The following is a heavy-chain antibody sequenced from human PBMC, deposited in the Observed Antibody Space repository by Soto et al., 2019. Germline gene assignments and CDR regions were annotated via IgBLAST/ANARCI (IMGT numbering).Heavy chain of an antibody. D-gene: IGHD3-10*01. Sequence: QITLKESGPTLVKPTQTLTLTCTFSGFSLTTSGVGVGWIRQPPGKALEWLALIYWDDDKPYSPSLKSSHTIPKDTSRTRVGLTMTNMDPVDPATYFCAHRDGVGEFDSWGQGTLVTVSS. V-gene: IGHV2-5*02. CDR2: IYWDDDK. J-gene: IGHJ5*01. CDR1: GFSLTTSGVG. CDR3: AHRDGVGEFDS.